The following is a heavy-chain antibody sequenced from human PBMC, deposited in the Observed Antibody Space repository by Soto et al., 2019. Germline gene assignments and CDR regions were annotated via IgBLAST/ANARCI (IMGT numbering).Heavy chain of an antibody. CDR3: TSDCSGGSCLTDY. D-gene: IGHD2-15*01. CDR2: IKSKTDGGTT. J-gene: IGHJ4*02. CDR1: GFTFSNAW. Sequence: GGSLRLSCAASGFTFSNAWMSWVRQAPGKGLEWVGRIKSKTDGGTTDYAAPVKGRFTISRDDSKNTLYLQMNSLKTEDTAVYYCTSDCSGGSCLTDYWGQGTLVTVSS. V-gene: IGHV3-15*01.